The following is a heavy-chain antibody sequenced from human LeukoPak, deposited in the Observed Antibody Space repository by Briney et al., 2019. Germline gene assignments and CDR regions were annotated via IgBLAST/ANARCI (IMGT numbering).Heavy chain of an antibody. CDR3: AKGLKTTVGPYMGYHYYMDV. Sequence: AGGSLRLSCAASGFTFSSYAMSWVRQAPGKGLEWVSTINDRGTGTYYADSVKGRFTISRDNSKNTLSLQMNSLRADDTAVYYCAKGLKTTVGPYMGYHYYMDVWGKGTTVTVSS. D-gene: IGHD1-1*01. CDR2: INDRGTGT. V-gene: IGHV3-23*01. CDR1: GFTFSSYA. J-gene: IGHJ6*03.